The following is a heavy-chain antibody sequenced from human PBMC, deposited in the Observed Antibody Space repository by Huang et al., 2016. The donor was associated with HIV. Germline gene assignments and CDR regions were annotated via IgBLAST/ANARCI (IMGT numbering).Heavy chain of an antibody. CDR1: GGSISSSVYS. V-gene: IGHV4-30-2*01. J-gene: IGHJ4*02. CDR2: ISHTGST. Sequence: QLQLQESGSGLVKPSQTLSLTCAVSGGSISSSVYSWSWIRLPPGKALEWLGYISHTGSTSYNPSRKSRVTISVDVSKNQFSLKLSSVTAADTAVYYCARTGSYGLYDLWGQGTLVTVSS. D-gene: IGHD5-18*01. CDR3: ARTGSYGLYDL.